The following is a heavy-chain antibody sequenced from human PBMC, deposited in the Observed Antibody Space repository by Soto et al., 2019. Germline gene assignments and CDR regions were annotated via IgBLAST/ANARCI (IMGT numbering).Heavy chain of an antibody. Sequence: EVQLVESGGGLVQPGGSRRLSCAASGFTFSSYSMNWVRQAPGKGLEWVSYISSSSSTIDYADSVKGRFTISRDNAKNSLYLQMNSLRAEDTAVYYCARSGITGNHFDYWGQGTLVTVSS. V-gene: IGHV3-48*01. CDR2: ISSSSSTI. D-gene: IGHD1-20*01. CDR1: GFTFSSYS. J-gene: IGHJ4*02. CDR3: ARSGITGNHFDY.